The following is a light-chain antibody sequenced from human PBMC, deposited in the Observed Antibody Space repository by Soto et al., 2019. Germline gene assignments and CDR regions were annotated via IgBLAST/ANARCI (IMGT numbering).Light chain of an antibody. Sequence: DIQMTQSPSTLSTSVGDRVSINCRASQSISAWLAWYQQKPGKAPNLLIYAASSLHSGVPSRFSGSGSGTDFTLTISSLQPEDFASYYCQQGNIFPWRFGQGTKVDIK. CDR2: AAS. V-gene: IGKV1-12*01. J-gene: IGKJ1*01. CDR3: QQGNIFPWR. CDR1: QSISAW.